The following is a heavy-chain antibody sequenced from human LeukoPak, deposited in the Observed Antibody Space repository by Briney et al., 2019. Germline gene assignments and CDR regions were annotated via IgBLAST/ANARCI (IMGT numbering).Heavy chain of an antibody. V-gene: IGHV3-30*04. CDR3: AELGITMIGGV. CDR1: GFTFSSYV. J-gene: IGHJ6*04. Sequence: GGSLRLSCAVSGFTFSSYVMHWVRQAPGKGLEWVAVISYDGRNKYYADSVKGRFTISRDNSKNTLYLQMNSLRAEDTAVYYCAELGITMIGGVWGKGTTVTISS. D-gene: IGHD3-10*02. CDR2: ISYDGRNK.